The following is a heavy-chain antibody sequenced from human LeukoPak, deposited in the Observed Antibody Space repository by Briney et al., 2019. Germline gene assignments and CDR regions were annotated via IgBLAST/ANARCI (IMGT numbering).Heavy chain of an antibody. V-gene: IGHV4-34*01. J-gene: IGHJ4*02. Sequence: SETLSLTCAVYGGSFSGYYWSWIRQPPGKGLEWIGEINHSGSTNYNPSLKSRVTISVDTSKNQFSLKLSSVTAADTAVYYCARRPRIAAAGPKIDYWGQGTLVTVSS. CDR2: INHSGST. CDR1: GGSFSGYY. D-gene: IGHD6-13*01. CDR3: ARRPRIAAAGPKIDY.